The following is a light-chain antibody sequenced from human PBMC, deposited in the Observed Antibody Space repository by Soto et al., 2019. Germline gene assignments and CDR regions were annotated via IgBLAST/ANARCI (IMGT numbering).Light chain of an antibody. J-gene: IGLJ1*01. CDR3: ATWDDSLNGFYV. CDR1: TSNIGSNY. CDR2: RNN. Sequence: QSVLTQPPSASGTPGQGVTISCSGSTSNIGSNYVYWYQQLPGTAPKLLIYRNNQRPSGVPDRFSGSKSGTSASLAISGLRSDDEADYFRATWDDSLNGFYVFGTGTKLTVL. V-gene: IGLV1-47*01.